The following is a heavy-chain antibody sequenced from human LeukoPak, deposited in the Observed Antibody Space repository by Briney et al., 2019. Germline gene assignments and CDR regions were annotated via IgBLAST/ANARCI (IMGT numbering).Heavy chain of an antibody. CDR3: ARDYYDSRGYYIL. D-gene: IGHD3-22*01. Sequence: PSETLSLTCTVSGGSISSYYWSWIRQPAGNGLEWIGRIYTSGSTNYNPSLKSRVTISVDKSKNQFSLKLSSVTAADTAVYYCARDYYDSRGYYILWGQGTLVTVSS. J-gene: IGHJ4*02. CDR2: IYTSGST. CDR1: GGSISSYY. V-gene: IGHV4-4*07.